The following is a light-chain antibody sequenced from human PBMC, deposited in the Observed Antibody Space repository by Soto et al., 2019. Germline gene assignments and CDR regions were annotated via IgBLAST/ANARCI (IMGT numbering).Light chain of an antibody. V-gene: IGKV3-11*01. CDR2: DAS. Sequence: EIVLRRSPVTLSLSPEERATLSCRASQSVSSYLALYQRTPGQAPTLLIYDASNRATGISARFSGSGSGTDFTLPISSMETEDFAVYDCRQCRNWPPITFVQGTRLEIK. J-gene: IGKJ5*01. CDR1: QSVSSY. CDR3: RQCRNWPPIT.